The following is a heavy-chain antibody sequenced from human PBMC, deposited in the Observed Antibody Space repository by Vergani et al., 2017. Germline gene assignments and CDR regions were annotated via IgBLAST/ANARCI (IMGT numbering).Heavy chain of an antibody. CDR3: ARRGRKYYYDSSGYLTPQD. J-gene: IGHJ4*02. D-gene: IGHD3-22*01. Sequence: QLQLQESGPGLVKPSETLSLTCTVSGGSISSSSYYWGWIRQPPGKGLEWIGSIYYSGSTYYNPSLKSRVTISVDTSKNQFSLKLSSVTAADTAVYYCARRGRKYYYDSSGYLTPQDWGQGTLVTVSS. V-gene: IGHV4-39*01. CDR2: IYYSGST. CDR1: GGSISSSSYY.